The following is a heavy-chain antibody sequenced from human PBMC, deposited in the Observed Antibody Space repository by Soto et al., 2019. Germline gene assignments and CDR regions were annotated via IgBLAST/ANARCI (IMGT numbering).Heavy chain of an antibody. CDR3: ARVHSPRDSSGVRDWFDP. Sequence: PSETLSLTCTVSGVSISSYYWSWIRQPPGKGLEWIGYIYYSGSTNYNPSLKSRVTISVDTSKNQFSLKLGSVTAADTAVYYCARVHSPRDSSGVRDWFDPWGQGTLVTVSS. CDR2: IYYSGST. V-gene: IGHV4-59*01. CDR1: GVSISSYY. J-gene: IGHJ5*02. D-gene: IGHD3-22*01.